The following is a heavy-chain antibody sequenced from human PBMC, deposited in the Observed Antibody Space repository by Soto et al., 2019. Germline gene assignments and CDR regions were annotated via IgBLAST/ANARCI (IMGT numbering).Heavy chain of an antibody. Sequence: SETLSLSCSVSGGSMRSYYWNWLRQPAGKGLEWIGRIYSRGDTNYNPSVKSRVTMSVDTSKNEFSLRLNSVTAADTAVYYCAGIGEDVYYGMDVWGQGTTVTVSS. V-gene: IGHV4-4*07. CDR3: AGIGEDVYYGMDV. CDR2: IYSRGDT. J-gene: IGHJ6*02. D-gene: IGHD2-21*01. CDR1: GGSMRSYY.